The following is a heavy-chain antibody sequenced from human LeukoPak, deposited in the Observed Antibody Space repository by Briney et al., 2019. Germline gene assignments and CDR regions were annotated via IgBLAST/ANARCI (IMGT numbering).Heavy chain of an antibody. CDR3: ARGITSDAFDI. CDR2: ISTSGST. J-gene: IGHJ3*02. Sequence: SETLSLTCTVSGGSISNYYWSWIRQPPGKGLEWIGRISTSGSTNYNPSLKSRVSISVDTSNQQFSLQLSSVTAADTAVYYCARGITSDAFDIWGQGTMVTVSS. V-gene: IGHV4-4*08. CDR1: GGSISNYY. D-gene: IGHD3-16*01.